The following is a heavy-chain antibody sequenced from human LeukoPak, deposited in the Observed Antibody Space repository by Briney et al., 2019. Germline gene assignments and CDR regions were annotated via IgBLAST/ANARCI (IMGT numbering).Heavy chain of an antibody. J-gene: IGHJ6*02. CDR1: GYTLTELS. Sequence: ASVKVSCKVSGYTLTELSMHWVRQAPGKGLEWMGGFDPEDGETIYAQKFQGRVTITADESTSTAYMELSSLRSEDTAVYYCARGAAYSSSSNYYYYGMDVWGQGTTVTVSS. CDR2: FDPEDGET. V-gene: IGHV1-24*01. D-gene: IGHD6-6*01. CDR3: ARGAAYSSSSNYYYYGMDV.